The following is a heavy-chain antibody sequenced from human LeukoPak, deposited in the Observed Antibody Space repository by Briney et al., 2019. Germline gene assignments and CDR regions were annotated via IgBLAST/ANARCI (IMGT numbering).Heavy chain of an antibody. CDR3: ARADSSGYYFDY. CDR1: GFTFSSYS. CDR2: ISSSSSYI. V-gene: IGHV3-21*01. D-gene: IGHD3-22*01. J-gene: IGHJ4*02. Sequence: GGSLTLSCAASGFTFSSYSMNWVRQAPGNGLEWVSSISSSSSYIYYADSVKGRFTISRDNAKNALYLQMNSLRAEDTAVYYCARADSSGYYFDYWGQGTLVTVSS.